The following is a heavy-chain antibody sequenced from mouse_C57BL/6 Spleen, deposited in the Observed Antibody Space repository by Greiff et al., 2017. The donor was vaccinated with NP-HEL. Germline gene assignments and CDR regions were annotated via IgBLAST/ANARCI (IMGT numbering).Heavy chain of an antibody. V-gene: IGHV14-1*01. D-gene: IGHD1-1*01. J-gene: IGHJ3*01. CDR3: TLYYGSTAY. Sequence: EVQLQQSGAELVRPGASVKLSCTASGFNIKDYYMHWVKQRPEQGLEWIGRIEPEDGDTEYAPKFQGKATMTADTSSNTAYLQLSSLTSEDTAVYYCTLYYGSTAYWGQGTLVTVSA. CDR1: GFNIKDYY. CDR2: IEPEDGDT.